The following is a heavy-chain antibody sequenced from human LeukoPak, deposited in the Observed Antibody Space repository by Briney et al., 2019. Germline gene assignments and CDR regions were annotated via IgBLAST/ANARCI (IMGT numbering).Heavy chain of an antibody. V-gene: IGHV4-39*07. CDR1: GGSISSYY. CDR3: ARETRDYDNDY. Sequence: SETLSLACTVSGGSISSYYWGWIRQPPEKGLEWIGSIYYSGSTYYNPSLKSRVTISVDTSKNQFSLKLSSVTAADTAVYYCARETRDYDNDYWGQGTLVTVSS. J-gene: IGHJ4*02. CDR2: IYYSGST. D-gene: IGHD3-22*01.